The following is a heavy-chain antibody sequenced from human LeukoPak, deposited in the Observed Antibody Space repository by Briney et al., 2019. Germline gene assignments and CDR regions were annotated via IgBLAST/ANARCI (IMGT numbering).Heavy chain of an antibody. Sequence: GGSLRLSCATSGFTFSHYGMHWVRQAPGKGLKWVAVIWSDGTDKYYGDSVKGRFTISRDNSKKTVYLQMNSLRVEDTAVYYCAKDAQRGFDFSNSLESWGQGTLVTVSS. V-gene: IGHV3-33*06. CDR2: IWSDGTDK. J-gene: IGHJ4*02. D-gene: IGHD4-11*01. CDR3: AKDAQRGFDFSNSLES. CDR1: GFTFSHYG.